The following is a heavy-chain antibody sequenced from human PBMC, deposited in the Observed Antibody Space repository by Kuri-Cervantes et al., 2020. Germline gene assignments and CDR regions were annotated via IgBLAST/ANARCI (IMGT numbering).Heavy chain of an antibody. CDR2: IIPIFGTA. D-gene: IGHD1-26*01. V-gene: IGHV1-69*13. Sequence: SVKVSCKASGGTFSSYAISWVRQAPGQGLEWMGGIIPIFGTANYAQKFQGRVTITADESTSTAYMELSSLRDEDTAVYYCAGGHSGSYRGASPFDYRGQGTLVTVSS. CDR3: AGGHSGSYRGASPFDY. J-gene: IGHJ4*02. CDR1: GGTFSSYA.